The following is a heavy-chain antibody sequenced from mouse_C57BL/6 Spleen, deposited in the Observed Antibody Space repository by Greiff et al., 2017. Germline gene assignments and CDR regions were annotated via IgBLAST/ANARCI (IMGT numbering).Heavy chain of an antibody. CDR3: ARALHYFDY. CDR1: GYAFSSSW. V-gene: IGHV1-82*01. Sequence: QVQLQQSGPELVKPGASVKISCKASGYAFSSSWLNWVKQRPGKGLEWIGRIYPGDGDTNYNGKFKGKATLTADKSSSTAYMQLSRLTSEDSAVYFCARALHYFDYWGQGTTLTVSS. CDR2: IYPGDGDT. J-gene: IGHJ2*01.